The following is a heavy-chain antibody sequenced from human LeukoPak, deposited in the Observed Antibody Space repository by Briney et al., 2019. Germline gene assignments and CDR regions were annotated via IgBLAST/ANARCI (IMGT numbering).Heavy chain of an antibody. D-gene: IGHD3-3*01. CDR2: ISGSGGST. Sequence: GGSLRLSCAASGFTFSSYAVSWVRQAPGKGLEWVSAISGSGGSTYYADSVKGRFTISRDNSKNTLYLQMNSLRAEDTAVYYCAKDEVLITIFGVVINEAGAFDIWGQGTMVTVSS. CDR1: GFTFSSYA. V-gene: IGHV3-23*01. CDR3: AKDEVLITIFGVVINEAGAFDI. J-gene: IGHJ3*02.